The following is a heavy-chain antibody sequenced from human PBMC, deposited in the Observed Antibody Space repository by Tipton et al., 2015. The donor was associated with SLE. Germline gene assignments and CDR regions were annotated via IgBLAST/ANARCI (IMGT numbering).Heavy chain of an antibody. J-gene: IGHJ6*02. V-gene: IGHV3-53*05. CDR3: ARDPYSSSRTWYYGMDV. Sequence: GSLRLSCAASGFTASSNYMSWVRQAPGKGLEWVSVIYSGGSTYYADSVKGRFTISRDNSKNTLYLQMNSLRAEDTAVYYCARDPYSSSRTWYYGMDVWGQGTTVTVSS. CDR1: GFTASSNY. D-gene: IGHD6-13*01. CDR2: IYSGGST.